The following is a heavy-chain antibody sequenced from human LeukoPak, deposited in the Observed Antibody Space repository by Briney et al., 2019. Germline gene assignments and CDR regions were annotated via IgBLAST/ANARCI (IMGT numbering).Heavy chain of an antibody. D-gene: IGHD4-23*01. Sequence: SETLSLTCTVSGDSITSTPYYRGWIRQSPGKGLEWIGIIYYSGSTYYNPSLKSRVTMSVDTSKNQFSLKLNSVTAADTAVYFCARHLNSGGNSPLVYWGQGTLVTVSS. CDR1: GDSITSTPYY. J-gene: IGHJ4*02. V-gene: IGHV4-39*01. CDR2: IYYSGST. CDR3: ARHLNSGGNSPLVY.